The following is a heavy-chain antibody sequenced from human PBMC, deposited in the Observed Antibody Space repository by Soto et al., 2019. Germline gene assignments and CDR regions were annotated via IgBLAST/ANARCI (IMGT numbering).Heavy chain of an antibody. CDR2: ISSSSSYI. Sequence: GGSLRLSCAASGFTFSSYSMNWVRQAPGKGLEWVSSISSSSSYIYYADSVKGRFTISRDNAKNSLYLQMNSLRAEDTAVYYCARDTDGDYDIYYYYGMDVWGQGTTVTVSS. CDR3: ARDTDGDYDIYYYYGMDV. CDR1: GFTFSSYS. J-gene: IGHJ6*02. V-gene: IGHV3-21*01. D-gene: IGHD4-17*01.